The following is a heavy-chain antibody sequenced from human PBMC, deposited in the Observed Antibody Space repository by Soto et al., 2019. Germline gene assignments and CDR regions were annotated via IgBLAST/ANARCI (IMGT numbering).Heavy chain of an antibody. V-gene: IGHV3-72*01. D-gene: IGHD3-16*01. CDR2: TKNKANSYTT. Sequence: PGGSVRLSCAASGFTFSDRYMDWVRQAPGKGLEWVGRTKNKANSYTTEYAASVKGRFTISRDYSRDSVYLQMNSLKTDDTAVYYCTIEGAYPGPDFDYWGQGTLVTVSS. CDR3: TIEGAYPGPDFDY. J-gene: IGHJ4*02. CDR1: GFTFSDRY.